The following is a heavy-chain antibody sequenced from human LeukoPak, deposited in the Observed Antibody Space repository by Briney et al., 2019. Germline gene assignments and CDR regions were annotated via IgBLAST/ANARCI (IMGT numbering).Heavy chain of an antibody. CDR3: ARDWNYAFLFDY. D-gene: IGHD1-7*01. Sequence: PGRSLRLSCAASGFTFSSYAMHWVRQAPGKGPEWVAVISYDGSNKYYADSVKGRFTISRDNARNSLYLQMNSLRAEDTAVYYCARDWNYAFLFDYWGQGTLVTVSS. V-gene: IGHV3-30-3*01. J-gene: IGHJ4*02. CDR2: ISYDGSNK. CDR1: GFTFSSYA.